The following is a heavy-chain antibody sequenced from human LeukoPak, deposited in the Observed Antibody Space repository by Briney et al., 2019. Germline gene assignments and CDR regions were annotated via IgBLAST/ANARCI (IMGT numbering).Heavy chain of an antibody. D-gene: IGHD6-13*01. CDR3: ARGRGPPNSNRDFSYYYYMDV. Sequence: ASVKVSCKASGYTFTNYAIHWVRQAPGQRFEWMGWINAANGHTKYSQEFQDRITITRDTFATTAYMELSNLRSEDMALYYCARGRGPPNSNRDFSYYYYMDVWGTGTTVTVSS. J-gene: IGHJ6*03. CDR1: GYTFTNYA. CDR2: INAANGHT. V-gene: IGHV1-3*03.